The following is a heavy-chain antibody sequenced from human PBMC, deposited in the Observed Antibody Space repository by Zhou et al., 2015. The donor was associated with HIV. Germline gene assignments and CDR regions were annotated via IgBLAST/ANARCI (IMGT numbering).Heavy chain of an antibody. D-gene: IGHD2-2*01. Sequence: QVQLVQSGAEVKKPGSSVKVSCKASGGTFSSYTISWVRQAPGQGLEWMGRIIPILGIANYAQKFQGRVTITADKSTSTAYMELSSLRSEDTAVYYCARDCSTPGYYYYYGMDVWGQGTTVTVSS. J-gene: IGHJ6*02. CDR3: ARDCSTPGYYYYYGMDV. CDR2: IIPILGIA. V-gene: IGHV1-69*08. CDR1: GGTFSSYT.